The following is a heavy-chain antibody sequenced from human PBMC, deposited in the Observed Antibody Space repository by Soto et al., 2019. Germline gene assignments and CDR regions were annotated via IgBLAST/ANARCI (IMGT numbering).Heavy chain of an antibody. J-gene: IGHJ4*02. CDR1: GFNFDNYY. CDR2: IRKDGSGG. V-gene: IGHV3-7*01. CDR3: ARDATGILDY. Sequence: GGSLRLSCAASGFNFDNYYMAWVRQAPGKGLEWVANIRKDGSGGNYVDSLKGRFTISRDNAKNSLYLQMNNLRAEDSGVYFCARDATGILDYWGQGTLVTVSS. D-gene: IGHD1-1*01.